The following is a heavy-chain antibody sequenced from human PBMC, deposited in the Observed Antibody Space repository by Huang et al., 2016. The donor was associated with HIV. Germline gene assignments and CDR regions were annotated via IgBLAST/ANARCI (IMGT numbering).Heavy chain of an antibody. D-gene: IGHD3-10*01. V-gene: IGHV4-39*01. CDR1: GGSFSSSFYY. CDR2: IYSSGRA. CDR3: ARHDPDYYGSGSYYNNPIY. J-gene: IGHJ4*02. Sequence: QLQLQESGPGLVKPSETLSLTCTVSGGSFSSSFYYWGGIRQPPGKGLEWIGTIYSSGRANYNPSLKGRVTVSVDTSKNQFSLKLSSVTAADTAVYYWARHDPDYYGSGSYYNNPIYWGQGTLVTVSS.